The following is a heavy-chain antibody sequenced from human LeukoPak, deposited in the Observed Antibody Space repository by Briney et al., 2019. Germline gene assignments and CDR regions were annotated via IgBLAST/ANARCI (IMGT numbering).Heavy chain of an antibody. CDR1: GGSISSSSYY. D-gene: IGHD3-10*01. V-gene: IGHV4-39*07. J-gene: IGHJ6*03. Sequence: SETLSLTCTVSGGSISSSSYYWGWIRQPPGKGLEWIGEINHSGSTNYNPSLKSRVTISVDTSKNQFSLKLSSVTAADTAVYYCARFTYYYGSGTLKRYYYYYMDVWGKGTTVTVSS. CDR3: ARFTYYYGSGTLKRYYYYYMDV. CDR2: INHSGST.